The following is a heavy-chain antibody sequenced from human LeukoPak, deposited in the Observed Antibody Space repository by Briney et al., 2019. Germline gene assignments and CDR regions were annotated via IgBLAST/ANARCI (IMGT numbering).Heavy chain of an antibody. CDR1: GGSFSGYY. V-gene: IGHV4-34*01. Sequence: SETLSLTCAVYGGSFSGYYWSWIRQPPGRGLEWIGEINHSGSTNYNPSLKSRVTISVDTSKNQFSLKLSSVTAADTAVYYCARVRIAAAGTGLLTYNWFDPWGQGTLVTVSS. D-gene: IGHD6-13*01. CDR2: INHSGST. CDR3: ARVRIAAAGTGLLTYNWFDP. J-gene: IGHJ5*02.